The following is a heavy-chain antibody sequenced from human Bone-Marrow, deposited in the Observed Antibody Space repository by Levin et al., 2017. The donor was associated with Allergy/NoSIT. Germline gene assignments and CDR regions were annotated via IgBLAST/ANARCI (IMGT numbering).Heavy chain of an antibody. Sequence: GGSLRLSCAASXXXXXXYXXXXXXXXXXKGLEWVSAISGSGGRKWYADSVKGRFTISRDNSKNTLYLQMNSLRAEDTAVYFCVKDVIGKSFADYWGQGTPVTVSS. J-gene: IGHJ4*02. CDR3: VKDVIGKSFADY. V-gene: IGHV3-23*01. CDR1: XXXXXXYX. CDR2: ISGSGGRK. D-gene: IGHD3-22*01.